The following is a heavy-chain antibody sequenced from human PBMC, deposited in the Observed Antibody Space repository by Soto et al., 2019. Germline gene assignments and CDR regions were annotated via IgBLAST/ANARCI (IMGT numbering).Heavy chain of an antibody. J-gene: IGHJ5*02. CDR1: GGTFTNYA. V-gene: IGHV1-69*01. CDR2: IIPISGAV. CDR3: ARTTTAYNGFDL. D-gene: IGHD4-17*01. Sequence: QVQLVQSGAEVKKPGSSVKVSCKASGGTFTNYAINWVRQAPGQGLEWMGGIIPISGAVNYAQKFQGRVTITADESTITVYMALSSLRSENTAVYYCARTTTAYNGFDLWGQGTLVTVSS.